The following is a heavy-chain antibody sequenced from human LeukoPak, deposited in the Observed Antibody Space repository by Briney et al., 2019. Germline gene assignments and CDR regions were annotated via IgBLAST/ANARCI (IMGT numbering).Heavy chain of an antibody. Sequence: QPGGSLRLSCAASGFTFDDYAMHWVRQAPGKGLEWVSGISWNSGSIGYADSVKGRFTISRDNAKTSLYLQMNSLRAEDTALYYCAKDLGPGSMATSPGFDYWGQGTLVTASS. J-gene: IGHJ4*02. D-gene: IGHD5-24*01. CDR2: ISWNSGSI. CDR1: GFTFDDYA. CDR3: AKDLGPGSMATSPGFDY. V-gene: IGHV3-9*01.